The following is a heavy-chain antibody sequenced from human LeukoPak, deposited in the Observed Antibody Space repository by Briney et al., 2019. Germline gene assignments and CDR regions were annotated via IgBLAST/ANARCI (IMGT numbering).Heavy chain of an antibody. CDR2: IWYDGSNK. D-gene: IGHD2-2*01. V-gene: IGHV3-33*01. J-gene: IGHJ5*02. Sequence: GGSLRLSCAASGFTFSSYGMHWVRQAPGKGLERVAVIWYDGSNKYYADSVKGRFTISRDNSKNTLYLQMNSLRAEDTAVYYCARAGRLGYCSSTSCYFNWFDPWGQGTLVTVSS. CDR3: ARAGRLGYCSSTSCYFNWFDP. CDR1: GFTFSSYG.